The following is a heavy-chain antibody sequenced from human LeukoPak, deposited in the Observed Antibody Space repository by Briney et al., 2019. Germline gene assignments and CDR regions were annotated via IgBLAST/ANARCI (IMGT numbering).Heavy chain of an antibody. CDR2: INHSGST. D-gene: IGHD3-22*01. CDR3: ARASHDSSGYCPFDY. J-gene: IGHJ4*02. V-gene: IGHV4-34*01. Sequence: PSETLSLTCAVYGGSFSGYYWSWIRQPPGKGLEWIGEINHSGSTNYNPSLKSRVTISVDTSKNQFSLKLSSVTAADTAVYYCARASHDSSGYCPFDYWGQGTLVTVSS. CDR1: GGSFSGYY.